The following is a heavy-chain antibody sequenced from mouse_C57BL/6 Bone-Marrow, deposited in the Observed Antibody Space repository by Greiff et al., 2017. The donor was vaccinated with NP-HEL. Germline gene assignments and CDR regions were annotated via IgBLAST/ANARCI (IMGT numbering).Heavy chain of an antibody. CDR3: TRDYGSSFWYFDV. V-gene: IGHV5-9-1*02. J-gene: IGHJ1*03. CDR1: GFTFSSYA. D-gene: IGHD1-1*01. CDR2: ISSGGDYI. Sequence: EVQVVESGEGLVKPGGSLKLSCAASGFTFSSYAMSWVRQTPEKRLEWVAYISSGGDYIYYADTVKGRFTISRDNARNTLYLQMSSLKSEDTAMYYCTRDYGSSFWYFDVWGTGTTVTVSS.